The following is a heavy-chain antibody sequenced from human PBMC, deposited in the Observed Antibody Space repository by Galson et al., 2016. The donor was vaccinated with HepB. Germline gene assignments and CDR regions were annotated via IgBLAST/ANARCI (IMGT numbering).Heavy chain of an antibody. V-gene: IGHV4-59*01. CDR3: GASQSGATTY. J-gene: IGHJ4*02. D-gene: IGHD1-26*01. CDR1: GVSITTYY. CDR2: ACYSGST. Sequence: SETLSLTCTVSGVSITTYYWNWIRQSPGKGLEWLGYACYSGSTKYNPSLRGRVTISVDTSKSQFSLKLTSVTAADTAVYYFGASQSGATTYWGQGSLVTVSS.